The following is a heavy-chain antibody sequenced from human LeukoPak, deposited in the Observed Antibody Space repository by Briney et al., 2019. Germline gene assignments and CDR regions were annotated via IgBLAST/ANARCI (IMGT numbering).Heavy chain of an antibody. CDR2: VYHTGGT. CDR1: GFSISSGYY. J-gene: IGHJ4*02. V-gene: IGHV4-38-2*02. Sequence: SETLSLTCTVSGFSISSGYYWAWIRQPPGKGLEWIGSVYHTGGTYYNPSLKSRVTISVDTSRNQFSLRLSSVTAADTAVYYCAREEGATQDANWGQGTLVLVST. CDR3: AREEGATQDAN. D-gene: IGHD1-26*01.